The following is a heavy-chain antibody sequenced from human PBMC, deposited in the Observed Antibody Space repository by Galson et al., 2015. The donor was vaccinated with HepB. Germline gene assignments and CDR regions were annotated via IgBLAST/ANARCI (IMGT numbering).Heavy chain of an antibody. CDR1: GFFFDSHA. V-gene: IGHV3-23*01. CDR2: ITGKGEST. J-gene: IGHJ5*01. D-gene: IGHD5-18*01. CDR3: AKGYGLFDS. Sequence: SLRLSGAASGFFFDSHAMSWVRQAPVRGLEWISSITGKGESTFYADSVKGRFTVSKDNSNNMLYPQMNSLRAEDAGLYFCAKGYGLFDSWGQGILVTVSS.